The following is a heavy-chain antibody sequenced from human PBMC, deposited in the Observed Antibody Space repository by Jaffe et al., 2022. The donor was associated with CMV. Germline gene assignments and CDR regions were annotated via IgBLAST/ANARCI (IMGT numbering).Heavy chain of an antibody. V-gene: IGHV3-66*01. CDR1: GSTASSNY. J-gene: IGHJ2*01. Sequence: EVQLVESGGGLVQPGGSLRLSCAASGSTASSNYMSWVRQAPGKGLEWVSNIYSGGHTFYADSVKGRFTISRDISKNTLYLQMNSLRAEDTAVYYCARGGSGSNFDLWGRGTLVTVSS. CDR3: ARGGSGSNFDL. CDR2: IYSGGHT. D-gene: IGHD3-16*01.